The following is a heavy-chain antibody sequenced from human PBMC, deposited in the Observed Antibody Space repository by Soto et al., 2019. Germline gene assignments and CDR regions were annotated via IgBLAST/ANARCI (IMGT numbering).Heavy chain of an antibody. D-gene: IGHD2-8*01. Sequence: ASVKVSCKASGYTFTSYAMHWVRQAPGQRLEWMGWINAGNGNTKYSQKFQGRVTITRDTSASTAYMELSSLRSEDTAVYYCARGGYCTNGVCYSDNWFDPWGQGTLVTVS. CDR3: ARGGYCTNGVCYSDNWFDP. CDR1: GYTFTSYA. V-gene: IGHV1-3*01. CDR2: INAGNGNT. J-gene: IGHJ5*02.